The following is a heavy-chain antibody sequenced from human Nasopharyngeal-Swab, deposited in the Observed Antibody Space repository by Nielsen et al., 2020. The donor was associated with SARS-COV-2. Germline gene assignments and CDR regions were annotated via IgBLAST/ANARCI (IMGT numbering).Heavy chain of an antibody. CDR1: GGSISSYY. D-gene: IGHD3-10*01. J-gene: IGHJ6*02. Sequence: SETLSLTCTVSGGSISSYYWSWIRQPPGKGLEWIGYIYYSGSTNYNPSLKSRVTISVDTSKNQFSLKLSSVTAADTAVYYCARSKIEYYYGSFLSGIDVWGQGTTVTVAS. CDR2: IYYSGST. V-gene: IGHV4-59*13. CDR3: ARSKIEYYYGSFLSGIDV.